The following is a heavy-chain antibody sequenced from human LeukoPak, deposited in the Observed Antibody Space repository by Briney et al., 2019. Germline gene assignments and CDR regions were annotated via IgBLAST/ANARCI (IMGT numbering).Heavy chain of an antibody. V-gene: IGHV4-61*02. CDR2: IYTSGST. CDR3: ARGRGWQMFDP. D-gene: IGHD6-19*01. Sequence: PSQTLSLTCTVSGGSISSGSYYWSWIRQPAGKGLEWIGRIYTSGSTNYNPSLKSRVTISVDTSKNQFSLKLSSVTAADTAVYYCARGRGWQMFDPWGQGTLVTVSS. CDR1: GGSISSGSYY. J-gene: IGHJ5*02.